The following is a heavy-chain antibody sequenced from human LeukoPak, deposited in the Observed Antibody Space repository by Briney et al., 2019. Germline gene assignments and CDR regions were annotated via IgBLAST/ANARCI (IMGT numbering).Heavy chain of an antibody. CDR2: IIPILGIA. CDR1: GGTFSSYA. Sequence: GASVKVSCKASGGTFSSYAISWVRQAPGQGLEWMGRIIPILGIANYAQKFQGRVTITADKSTSTAYMELSSLRAEDTAVYYCAKDRHYDSSGANDYWGQGTLVTVSS. V-gene: IGHV1-69*04. D-gene: IGHD3-22*01. CDR3: AKDRHYDSSGANDY. J-gene: IGHJ4*02.